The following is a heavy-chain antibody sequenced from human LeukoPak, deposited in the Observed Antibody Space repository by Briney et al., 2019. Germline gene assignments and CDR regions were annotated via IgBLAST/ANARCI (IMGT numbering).Heavy chain of an antibody. CDR3: AGALGGYDCWFDP. CDR2: IYYSGST. J-gene: IGHJ5*02. V-gene: IGHV4-59*01. D-gene: IGHD5-12*01. Sequence: SETLSLTCTVSGGSLSRYYWSWIRQPPGRGLEWIGYIYYSGSTNYNPSLKSRVTISLDTSRNQFSLKLSSVTAADTAVYYCAGALGGYDCWFDPWGRGTLVTVSS. CDR1: GGSLSRYY.